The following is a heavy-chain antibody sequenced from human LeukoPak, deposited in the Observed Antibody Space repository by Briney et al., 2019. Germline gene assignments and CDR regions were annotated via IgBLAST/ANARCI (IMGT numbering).Heavy chain of an antibody. CDR1: GFTFSSYW. CDR3: ARGLGSCYTSCYYYMDV. Sequence: GGSLRFSCAASGFTFSSYWMSWVRQAPGKGLEWVANIKQDGSEKYYVDSVKGRFTISRDNAKNSLYLQMNSLRAEDTAVYYCARGLGSCYTSCYYYMDVWGKGTTVTVSS. J-gene: IGHJ6*03. CDR2: IKQDGSEK. V-gene: IGHV3-7*01. D-gene: IGHD2-15*01.